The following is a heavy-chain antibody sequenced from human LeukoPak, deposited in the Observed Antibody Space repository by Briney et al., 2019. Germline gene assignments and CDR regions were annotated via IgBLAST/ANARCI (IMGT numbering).Heavy chain of an antibody. V-gene: IGHV4-34*01. J-gene: IGHJ4*02. CDR3: ASLYSGSYYALDY. Sequence: SETLSLTCTVSGGSISSYYWSWIQQPPGKGLEWIGEINHSGSTNYNPSLKSRVTISVDTSKNQFSLKLSSVTAADTAVYYCASLYSGSYYALDYWGQGTLVTVSS. CDR1: GGSISSYY. CDR2: INHSGST. D-gene: IGHD1-26*01.